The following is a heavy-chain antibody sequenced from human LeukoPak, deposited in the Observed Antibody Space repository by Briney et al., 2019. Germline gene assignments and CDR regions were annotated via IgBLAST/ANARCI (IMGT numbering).Heavy chain of an antibody. D-gene: IGHD2-21*02. Sequence: PGRSLRLSCAASGFTFDDYAMHWVRQAPGKGLEWVSGISWNSGSIGYADSVKGRFTISRDNAKNSLYLQMNSLRAEDTALYYCAKDISVVVTNWYFDLWGRGTLVTVSS. J-gene: IGHJ2*01. V-gene: IGHV3-9*01. CDR3: AKDISVVVTNWYFDL. CDR2: ISWNSGSI. CDR1: GFTFDDYA.